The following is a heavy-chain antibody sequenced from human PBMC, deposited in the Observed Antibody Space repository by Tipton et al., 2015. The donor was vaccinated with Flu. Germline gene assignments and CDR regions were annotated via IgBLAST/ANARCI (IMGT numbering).Heavy chain of an antibody. CDR1: GGSISSYY. CDR2: IYYNGNT. CDR3: ACRGSCYH. Sequence: LRLSCTVSGGSISSYYWSWIRQPPGKGLEWIGYIYYNGNTNYNPSLKSRVTISVDTSKNQFSLKVSSVTAADTAVYYCACRGSCYHWGQGTLVTVS. D-gene: IGHD1-26*01. V-gene: IGHV4-59*01. J-gene: IGHJ4*02.